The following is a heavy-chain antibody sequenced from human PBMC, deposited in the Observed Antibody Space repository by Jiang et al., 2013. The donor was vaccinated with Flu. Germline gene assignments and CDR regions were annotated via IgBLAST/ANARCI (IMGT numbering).Heavy chain of an antibody. J-gene: IGHJ4*02. CDR3: ARHQRVGAARPFDY. CDR1: GGSISSSSYY. CDR2: IYYSGST. V-gene: IGHV4-39*01. D-gene: IGHD1-26*01. Sequence: GPGLVKPSETLSLTCTVSGGSISSSSYYWGWIRQPPGKGLEWIGSIYYSGSTYYNPSLKSRVTISVDTSKNQFSLKLSSVTATDTAVYYCARHQRVGAARPFDYWGQGTLVTVSS.